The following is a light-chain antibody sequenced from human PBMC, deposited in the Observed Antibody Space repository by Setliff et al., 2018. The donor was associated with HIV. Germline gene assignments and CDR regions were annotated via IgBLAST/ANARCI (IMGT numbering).Light chain of an antibody. J-gene: IGLJ1*01. CDR1: SSDVGGYDY. Sequence: QSALAQPASVSGSPGQSITISCTGTSSDVGGYDYASWYQQHPGKAPKLMIYEVSNRPSGVSNRFSGSKSGNTASLTISGLQAEDEADYYCSSYTSSFTRVFGTGTKGTVL. CDR3: SSYTSSFTRV. CDR2: EVS. V-gene: IGLV2-14*01.